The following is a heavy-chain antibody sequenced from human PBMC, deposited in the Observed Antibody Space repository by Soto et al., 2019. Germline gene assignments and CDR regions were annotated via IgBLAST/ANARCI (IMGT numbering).Heavy chain of an antibody. Sequence: EVQLVESGGGLVQPGGSLRLSCAASGFTVSSNYMSWVRQAPGKGLEWVSVIYSGGSTYYADSVKGRFTISRDNSKNTLYLQMNSLRAEDTAVYYCAADIVVVPAARGGYWGQGTLVTVSS. CDR2: IYSGGST. CDR3: AADIVVVPAARGGY. D-gene: IGHD2-2*01. J-gene: IGHJ4*02. V-gene: IGHV3-66*01. CDR1: GFTVSSNY.